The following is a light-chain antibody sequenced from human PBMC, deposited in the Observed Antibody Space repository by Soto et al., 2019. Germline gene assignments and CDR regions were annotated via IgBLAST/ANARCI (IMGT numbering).Light chain of an antibody. CDR1: SSNIGAGQD. CDR2: DSN. CDR3: QSYGTSLSGLYV. Sequence: QSVLTQPPSVSGAPGQRVTISCTGSSSNIGAGQDVHWYRQLPGAAPKFLISDSNNRASGVPDRFSVSKSGASASLAITGLRAEDVGDYFCQSYGTSLSGLYVFGTGSKVTVL. V-gene: IGLV1-40*01. J-gene: IGLJ1*01.